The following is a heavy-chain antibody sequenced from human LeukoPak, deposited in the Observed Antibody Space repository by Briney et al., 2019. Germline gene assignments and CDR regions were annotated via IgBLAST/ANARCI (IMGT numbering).Heavy chain of an antibody. Sequence: GGSLRLSCAASGFSFSTYGMHWVRQAPGKGLEWVSGISWNSGSIGYADSVKGRFTISRDNAKNSLYLQMNSLRAEDTAVYYCARDFGVANGWGQGTLVTVSS. D-gene: IGHD3-3*01. CDR3: ARDFGVANG. CDR2: ISWNSGSI. CDR1: GFSFSTYG. J-gene: IGHJ4*02. V-gene: IGHV3-9*01.